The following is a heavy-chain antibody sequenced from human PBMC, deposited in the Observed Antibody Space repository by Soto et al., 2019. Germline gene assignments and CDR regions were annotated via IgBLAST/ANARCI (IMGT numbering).Heavy chain of an antibody. CDR1: GGTFTNYA. V-gene: IGHV1-69*13. CDR3: AKLEFYYGSGSRCYYYAMDV. J-gene: IGHJ6*02. D-gene: IGHD3-10*01. CDR2: IIPLFGTA. Sequence: SVKVSCKASGGTFTNYAISWVRQAPGQGLEWMGGIIPLFGTATYSQNFQGRVTITADESTSTAYMELSSLRSEDTAVYYCAKLEFYYGSGSRCYYYAMDVWGQGTTVTVSS.